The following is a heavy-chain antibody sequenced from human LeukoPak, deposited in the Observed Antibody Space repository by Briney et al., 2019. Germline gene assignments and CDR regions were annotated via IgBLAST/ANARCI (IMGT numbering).Heavy chain of an antibody. V-gene: IGHV5-51*01. CDR3: ATGGIVVVPAAILSPSYYYGMDV. CDR2: IYPGDSDT. J-gene: IGHJ6*02. D-gene: IGHD2-2*01. CDR1: GYSFSSYW. Sequence: GESLKISCKGSGYSFSSYWIGWVRQMPGKGLEWMGIIYPGDSDTRYSPSFQGQVTISADKSISTAYLQWSSLKASDTAMYYCATGGIVVVPAAILSPSYYYGMDVWGQGTTVTVSS.